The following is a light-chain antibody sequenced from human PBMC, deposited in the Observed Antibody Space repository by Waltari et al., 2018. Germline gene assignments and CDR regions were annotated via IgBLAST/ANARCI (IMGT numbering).Light chain of an antibody. J-gene: IGKJ1*01. CDR3: QQYNSYSPWT. Sequence: DIQMTQSPSTLSASVGDRVTITCRASQSISSWLAWYQQKPGKAPKLLIYKASSLQSGVPSRFSGSVSGTEFTLTISCLQPDDFATYYCQQYNSYSPWTFGQGTKVEIK. CDR1: QSISSW. CDR2: KAS. V-gene: IGKV1-5*03.